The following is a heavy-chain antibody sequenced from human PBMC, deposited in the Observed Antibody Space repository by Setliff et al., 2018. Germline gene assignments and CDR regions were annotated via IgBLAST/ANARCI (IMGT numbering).Heavy chain of an antibody. CDR1: GFPFGDYG. D-gene: IGHD1-26*01. CDR3: AKAGATHYYYCYRAV. Sequence: GGSLRLSCVGSGFPFGDYGMDWVRQTPGKGLVWVSRINSVGSRTYYADSVKGRFTISRDNAKNTLFLQMNSMGAEDTAMYYCAKAGATHYYYCYRAVWGKGTTVTVSS. J-gene: IGHJ6*03. CDR2: INSVGSRT. V-gene: IGHV3-74*01.